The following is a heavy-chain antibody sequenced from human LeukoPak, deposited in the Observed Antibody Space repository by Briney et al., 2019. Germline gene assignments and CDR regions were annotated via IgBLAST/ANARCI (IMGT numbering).Heavy chain of an antibody. V-gene: IGHV3-30*18. CDR1: GFTFSSYG. Sequence: GRSLRLSCAASGFTFSSYGMHWVRQAPGKGLEWVAVISYDGSNKYYADSVKGRFTISRDNSKNTLYLQMNSLRAEDTAVYYWAKEGGYYNSSGYRGGKGTLSTVSS. D-gene: IGHD3-22*01. J-gene: IGHJ4*02. CDR3: AKEGGYYNSSGYR. CDR2: ISYDGSNK.